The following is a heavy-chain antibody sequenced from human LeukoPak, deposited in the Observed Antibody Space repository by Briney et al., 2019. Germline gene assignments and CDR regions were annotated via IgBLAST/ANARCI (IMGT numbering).Heavy chain of an antibody. CDR1: GGSISSSSYY. CDR2: IYHSGST. CDR3: ARSGIVGIDKNWFDP. Sequence: PSETLSLTCTVSGGSISSSSYYWGWIRQPPGKGLEWIGNIYHSGSTYYNPSLKRRVTISVDTSKNKISLKLGTVTAADTAMYYCARSGIVGIDKNWFDPWGQGTLVTVSS. D-gene: IGHD2-15*01. J-gene: IGHJ5*02. V-gene: IGHV4-39*07.